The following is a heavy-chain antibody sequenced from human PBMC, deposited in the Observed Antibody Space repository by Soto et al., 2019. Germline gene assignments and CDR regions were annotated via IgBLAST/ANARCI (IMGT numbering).Heavy chain of an antibody. V-gene: IGHV3-23*01. D-gene: IGHD2-15*01. CDR1: EFTFSDYA. Sequence: GGSLRLSCAASEFTFSDYAMSWVRQAPGKGLEWVSGISASGDNTYSADSVKGRFTISRDNSKNTLYLQMNGLSAEDTAVYYCAKGSFYVIPLFDYWGQGTLVTVSS. CDR3: AKGSFYVIPLFDY. J-gene: IGHJ4*02. CDR2: ISASGDNT.